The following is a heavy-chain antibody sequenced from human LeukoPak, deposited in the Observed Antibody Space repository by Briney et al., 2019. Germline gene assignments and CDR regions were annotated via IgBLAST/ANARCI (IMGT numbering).Heavy chain of an antibody. V-gene: IGHV4-34*01. Sequence: PSETLSLTCAVYGGSFSGYYWSWIRQPPGKGLGWIGEINHSGSTNYNPSLKSRVTISVDTSKNQFSLKLSSVTAADTAVYYCARELHSSGYYYFDYWGQGTLVTVSS. J-gene: IGHJ4*02. D-gene: IGHD3-22*01. CDR3: ARELHSSGYYYFDY. CDR1: GGSFSGYY. CDR2: INHSGST.